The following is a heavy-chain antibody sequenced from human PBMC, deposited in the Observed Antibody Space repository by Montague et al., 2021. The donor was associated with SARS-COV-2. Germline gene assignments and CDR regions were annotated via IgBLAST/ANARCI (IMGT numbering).Heavy chain of an antibody. CDR2: INADGSST. D-gene: IGHD2-15*01. J-gene: IGHJ4*02. Sequence: SLRLSCAASGFPLSSYWMHWVRQAPGKGLVWVAQINADGSSTNYADSVKGRFTISRDNAKNTLYLQMNSLRAEDTAVYYCTSLARMDYWGQGTLLTVSS. V-gene: IGHV3-74*01. CDR3: TSLARMDY. CDR1: GFPLSSYW.